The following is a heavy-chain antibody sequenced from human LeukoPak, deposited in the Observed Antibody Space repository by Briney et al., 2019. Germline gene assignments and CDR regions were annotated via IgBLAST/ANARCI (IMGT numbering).Heavy chain of an antibody. V-gene: IGHV3-48*03. Sequence: GGSLRLPCAASGFTFSSYEMNWVRQAPGKGLEWVAYISSSGSTIYYADSVKGRFTISRDNAKNSLYLQMNSLRAEDTAVYYCAGVVEAAATPLYYMDVWGKGTTVTVSS. CDR2: ISSSGSTI. CDR3: AGVVEAAATPLYYMDV. J-gene: IGHJ6*03. CDR1: GFTFSSYE. D-gene: IGHD6-13*01.